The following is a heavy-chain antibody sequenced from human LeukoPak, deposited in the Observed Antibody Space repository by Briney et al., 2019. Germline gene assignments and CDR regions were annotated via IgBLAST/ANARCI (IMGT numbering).Heavy chain of an antibody. J-gene: IGHJ3*02. Sequence: SETLSLTCTVSGGSISISSYYWGWIRQPPGKWLEWIGSIFYSGSTYYNPSLKSRVTISVDTSKNQFSLKLNSVTAADTAVFYCARLATYCAGDNCNLDAFDIWGQGTMVTVSP. CDR2: IFYSGST. V-gene: IGHV4-39*01. D-gene: IGHD2-21*01. CDR3: ARLATYCAGDNCNLDAFDI. CDR1: GGSISISSYY.